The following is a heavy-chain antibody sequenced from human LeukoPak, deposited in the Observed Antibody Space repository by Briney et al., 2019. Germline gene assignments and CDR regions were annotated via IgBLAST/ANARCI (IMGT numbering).Heavy chain of an antibody. CDR3: ARVQAYGEIDP. J-gene: IGHJ5*02. V-gene: IGHV4-4*07. CDR2: IYTSGST. D-gene: IGHD4-17*01. Sequence: PSETLSLTCTVSGGSISSYYWSWIRQPAGKGLEWIGRIYTSGSTNYNPSLMSRVTMSVDTFKNQFSLKLSSVTAADTAVYYCARVQAYGEIDPWGQGTLVTVSS. CDR1: GGSISSYY.